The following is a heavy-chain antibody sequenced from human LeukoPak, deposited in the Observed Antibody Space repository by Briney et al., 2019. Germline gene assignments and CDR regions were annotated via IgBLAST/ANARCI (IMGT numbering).Heavy chain of an antibody. CDR3: AKTYYFDSSGYWSAYYFDK. V-gene: IGHV3-23*01. J-gene: IGHJ4*02. CDR1: GFTLSSYG. D-gene: IGHD3-22*01. CDR2: ITGSGGYT. Sequence: GGSLRLSCAASGFTLSSYGMSWVRQAPGKGLEWVSSITGSGGYTYYADSVRGRFAISRDNSKNTVFLQMNSLRAEDTAVYYCAKTYYFDSSGYWSAYYFDKWGQGTHVTVSS.